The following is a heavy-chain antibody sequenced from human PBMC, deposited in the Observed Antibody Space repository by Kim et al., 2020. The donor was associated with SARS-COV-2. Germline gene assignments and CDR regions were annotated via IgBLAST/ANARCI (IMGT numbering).Heavy chain of an antibody. CDR2: MYYTANT. V-gene: IGHV4-39*01. CDR3: ARRGATVMLPPNWFDP. D-gene: IGHD3-16*01. J-gene: IGHJ5*02. Sequence: SETLSLTCTVSGCSISSSTYYWGWIRQPPGKGLEWIGFMYYTANTYYNPSLKSRVTISIDTSKNQFSLKLTSVTAEDTAVYYWARRGATVMLPPNWFDPWGQGTRVTVSS. CDR1: GCSISSSTYY.